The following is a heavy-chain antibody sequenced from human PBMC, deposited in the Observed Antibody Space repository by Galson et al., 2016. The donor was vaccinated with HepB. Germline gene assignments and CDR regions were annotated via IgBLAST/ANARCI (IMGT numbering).Heavy chain of an antibody. J-gene: IGHJ4*02. V-gene: IGHV3-30*18. CDR1: GFSFSNYA. D-gene: IGHD3-10*01. Sequence: LRLSCASSGFSFSNYAMHWVSHAPGKGLEWVAVIPYDRSIKYYVDYVNGRFTNCRDNSKDTLYLQMNSLRDEDMAVYYCPKVYYGSGSYHSNYFDHWGQGTLVTVSS. CDR3: PKVYYGSGSYHSNYFDH. CDR2: IPYDRSIK.